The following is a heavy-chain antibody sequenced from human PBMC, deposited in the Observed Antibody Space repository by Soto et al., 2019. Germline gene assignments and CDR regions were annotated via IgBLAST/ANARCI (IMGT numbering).Heavy chain of an antibody. CDR2: IYYSGST. V-gene: IGHV4-59*08. J-gene: IGHJ3*02. CDR3: ARNHLWSSHAFEM. D-gene: IGHD3-10*01. CDR1: GGSISSYY. Sequence: PSETLSLTCTVSGGSISSYYWSWIRQPPGKGLEWIGYIYYSGSTNYNPSLKSRVTISVDTSKNQFSLYLQMNSLRAEDTAVYYCARNHLWSSHAFEMWGQGTMVTVSS.